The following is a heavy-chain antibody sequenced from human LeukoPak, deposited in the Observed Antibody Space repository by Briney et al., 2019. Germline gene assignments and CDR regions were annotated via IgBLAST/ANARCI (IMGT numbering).Heavy chain of an antibody. V-gene: IGHV1-8*01. CDR2: MNPNSGNT. CDR1: GYTFTRYD. Sequence: ASVKVSCKASGYTFTRYDISWVRQAPGQGLEWMGRMNPNSGNTDYAQKLQGRVTMTRNTSISTAYMELRSLRSDDTAVYYCARVHYSGTYFSQNYFDYWGQGTLATVSS. CDR3: ARVHYSGTYFSQNYFDY. J-gene: IGHJ4*02. D-gene: IGHD1-26*01.